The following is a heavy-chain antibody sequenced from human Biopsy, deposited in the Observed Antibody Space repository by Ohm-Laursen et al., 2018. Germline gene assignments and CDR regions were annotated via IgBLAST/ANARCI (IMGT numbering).Heavy chain of an antibody. CDR2: SNSGGST. CDR1: GFTFSSYG. CDR3: ARGRGGLAPLDD. J-gene: IGHJ4*02. V-gene: IGHV3-66*01. Sequence: SLRLSCAAPGFTFSSYGMSWVRQAPGKGLEWISVSNSGGSTYYADSVKDRFTISRDNSNNAVFLQMNSLRAEDTAVYYCARGRGGLAPLDDWGPGTLVTVSS.